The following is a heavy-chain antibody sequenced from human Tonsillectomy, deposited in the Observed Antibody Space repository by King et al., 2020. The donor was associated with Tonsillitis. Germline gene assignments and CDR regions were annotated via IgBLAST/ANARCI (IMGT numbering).Heavy chain of an antibody. CDR3: AKERNDPWGSFAAMEYWYFDY. D-gene: IGHD5-18*01. CDR2: ISGGGFST. Sequence: VQLVESGGDLVQPGGSLRLSCAASGFTFSTYAMNWVRQAPGKGLEWVSAISGGGFSTYYADSVKGRFTISRDNSKNTLYLQMNSLRAEDTAVYYCAKERNDPWGSFAAMEYWYFDYWGQGTLVTVSS. CDR1: GFTFSTYA. J-gene: IGHJ4*02. V-gene: IGHV3-23*04.